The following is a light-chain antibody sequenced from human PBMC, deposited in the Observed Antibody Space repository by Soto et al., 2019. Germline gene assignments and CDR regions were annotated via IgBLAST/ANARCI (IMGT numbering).Light chain of an antibody. CDR2: EVS. CDR3: SSYTSSNTLEV. V-gene: IGLV2-14*01. CDR1: SRDVGGSNY. Sequence: QSVLIQPASVSGSPGQSTAISCTGTSRDVGGSNYVSWYQHHPHRAPKLLIYEVSYRPPGVSSRFSGSKSGNTASLTISGLQAEDEADYYCSSYTSSNTLEVFGVGTKVTVL. J-gene: IGLJ1*01.